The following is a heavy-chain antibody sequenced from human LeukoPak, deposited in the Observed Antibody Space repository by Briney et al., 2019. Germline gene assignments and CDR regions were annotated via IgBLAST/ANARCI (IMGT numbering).Heavy chain of an antibody. Sequence: ASVKVSCKVSGYTLTELSMHWVRQAPGKGLEWMGGFDPEDGETIYAQKFQGRVTMTEDTSTDTAYMELRSLRSDDTAVYYCAREYRAAAGLGWFDPWGQGTLVTVSS. J-gene: IGHJ5*02. CDR2: FDPEDGET. D-gene: IGHD6-13*01. CDR1: GYTLTELS. CDR3: AREYRAAAGLGWFDP. V-gene: IGHV1-24*01.